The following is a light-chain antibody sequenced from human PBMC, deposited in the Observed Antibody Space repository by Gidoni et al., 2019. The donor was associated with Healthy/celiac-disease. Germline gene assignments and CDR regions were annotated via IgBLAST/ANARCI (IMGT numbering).Light chain of an antibody. Sequence: QSALTQPASVSGSPGQPITSSCTGTSSDVGGYNYVSWYQQHPGKAPKLMIYEVSNRPSGVSNRFSGSKSGNTASLTISGLQAEDEADYYCSSYTSSSTLGVFGGGTKLTVL. CDR1: SSDVGGYNY. CDR2: EVS. V-gene: IGLV2-14*01. J-gene: IGLJ2*01. CDR3: SSYTSSSTLGV.